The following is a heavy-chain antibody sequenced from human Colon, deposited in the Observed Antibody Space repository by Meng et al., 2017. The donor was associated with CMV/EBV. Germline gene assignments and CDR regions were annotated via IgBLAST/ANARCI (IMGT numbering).Heavy chain of an antibody. CDR2: TSGSGSTT. Sequence: GGSLRLSCEASGFIFRNFEMNWVRQAPGEGVEWISYTSGSGSTTDYADSVKGRFTISRDNAKNTLYLQMNSLRVEDTAVYYCARGHLRASDHGSWGQGTLVTVSS. J-gene: IGHJ4*02. CDR1: GFIFRNFE. D-gene: IGHD5-24*01. V-gene: IGHV3-48*03. CDR3: ARGHLRASDHGS.